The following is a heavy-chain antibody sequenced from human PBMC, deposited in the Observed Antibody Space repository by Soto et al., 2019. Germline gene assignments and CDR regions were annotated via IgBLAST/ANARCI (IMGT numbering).Heavy chain of an antibody. Sequence: SETMSLTCTVSDGSISSGGYYWNWISQHPGKGLEWIGSISYSGSTYYNPSLKSRVTISVDTSKNQFSLKLSSVTAADTAVYSCARELSGYYGSRWFDPWGQGTLVTVSS. CDR1: DGSISSGGYY. CDR2: ISYSGST. J-gene: IGHJ5*02. V-gene: IGHV4-31*03. D-gene: IGHD3-3*01. CDR3: ARELSGYYGSRWFDP.